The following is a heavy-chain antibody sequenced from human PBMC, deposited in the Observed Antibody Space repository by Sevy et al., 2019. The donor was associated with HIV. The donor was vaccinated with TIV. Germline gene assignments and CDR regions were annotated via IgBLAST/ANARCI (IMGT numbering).Heavy chain of an antibody. V-gene: IGHV1-2*06. D-gene: IGHD2-15*01. CDR1: GYSFAAYY. J-gene: IGHJ5*02. Sequence: ASVKVSCKAYGYSFAAYYMHWVRQAPGQGLEWMGRINPNSGGTNYAQTFQGRVTMTRDTSISTAYMELSRLRSDDTAMYYCTRRAGEYCSGGGCYSPWGQGTLVTVSS. CDR2: INPNSGGT. CDR3: TRRAGEYCSGGGCYSP.